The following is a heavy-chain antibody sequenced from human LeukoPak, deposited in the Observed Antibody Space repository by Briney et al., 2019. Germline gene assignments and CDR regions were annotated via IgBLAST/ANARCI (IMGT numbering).Heavy chain of an antibody. CDR1: GGSISSYY. CDR3: ARYVLLLMYYFDY. J-gene: IGHJ4*02. D-gene: IGHD3-10*01. CDR2: IYYSGYT. Sequence: RPSETLSLTCTVSGGSISSYYWSWIRQPPGKGLEWIGYIYYSGYTNYNPSLKSRVTISVDTSKNQFSLKLSSVTAADTAVYYCARYVLLLMYYFDYWGQGTLVTVSS. V-gene: IGHV4-59*08.